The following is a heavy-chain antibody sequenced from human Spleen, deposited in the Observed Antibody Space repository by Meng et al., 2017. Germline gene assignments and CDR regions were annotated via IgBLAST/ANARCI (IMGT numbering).Heavy chain of an antibody. CDR3: ARDGGNYDFDY. CDR1: GHTLTTHG. Sequence: QVQLVQAGAEVKKAGGPVEVSFKASGHTLTTHGITWVRQAPGQGLEWMGWITAYNGNTNYAQKLQGRVTMTTDTSTSTAYMELRSLRSDDTAVYYCARDGGNYDFDYWGQGTLVTVSS. J-gene: IGHJ4*02. D-gene: IGHD1-7*01. CDR2: ITAYNGNT. V-gene: IGHV1-18*01.